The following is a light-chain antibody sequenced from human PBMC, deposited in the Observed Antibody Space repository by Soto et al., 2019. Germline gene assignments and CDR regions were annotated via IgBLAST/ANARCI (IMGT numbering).Light chain of an antibody. J-gene: IGKJ3*01. CDR2: GAS. CDR1: QSVSSTY. V-gene: IGKV3-20*01. CDR3: QQYGSSPPFT. Sequence: EIGLTQSPGTLSLSPGERATLSCRASQSVSSTYLAWYQQKPGQAPSLLIYGASSRATGIPDRFSGGGSGTDFTLTISRLEPEDFAVYYCQQYGSSPPFTFGPGTRVDIK.